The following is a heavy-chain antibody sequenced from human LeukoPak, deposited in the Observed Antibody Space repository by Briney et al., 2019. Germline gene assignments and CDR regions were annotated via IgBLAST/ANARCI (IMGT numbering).Heavy chain of an antibody. CDR3: ANKPSWIQQNTGDAFDI. CDR1: GGSISSSNW. V-gene: IGHV4-4*02. J-gene: IGHJ3*02. Sequence: SGTLSLTCAVSGGSISSSNWWSWVRQPPGKGLEWIGEIYHSGSTNYNPSLKSRVTISVGKSKNQFSLKLSSVTAADTAVYYCANKPSWIQQNTGDAFDIWGQGTMVTVSS. CDR2: IYHSGST. D-gene: IGHD5-18*01.